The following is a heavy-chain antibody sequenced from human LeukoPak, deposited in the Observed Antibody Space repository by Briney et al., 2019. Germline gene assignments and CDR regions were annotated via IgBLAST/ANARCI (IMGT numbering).Heavy chain of an antibody. J-gene: IGHJ4*02. Sequence: GGSLRLSCAASGFTFSTYAMSWVRQAPGKGLEWVSGITNTGGVTLYADSVKGRLTVSRDNSKNTLYLQMSSLRAEDTAVYYCVKDGLDVAAAGYFDYWGQGTLVTVSS. V-gene: IGHV3-23*01. CDR1: GFTFSTYA. CDR2: ITNTGGVT. D-gene: IGHD6-13*01. CDR3: VKDGLDVAAAGYFDY.